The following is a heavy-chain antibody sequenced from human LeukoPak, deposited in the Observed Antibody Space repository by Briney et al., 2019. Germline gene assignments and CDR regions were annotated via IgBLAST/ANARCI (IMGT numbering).Heavy chain of an antibody. V-gene: IGHV4-4*08. Sequence: TSETLSLTCTVSGGSTSSDYWSWIRQSPGKGLEWVGYVYNSGDTGKNPSLKSRVTISVDTSKNQFSLKLSSVTAADTAVYYCAYSSSWYSFFDYWGQGTLVTVSS. D-gene: IGHD6-13*01. CDR3: AYSSSWYSFFDY. CDR1: GGSTSSDY. CDR2: VYNSGDT. J-gene: IGHJ4*02.